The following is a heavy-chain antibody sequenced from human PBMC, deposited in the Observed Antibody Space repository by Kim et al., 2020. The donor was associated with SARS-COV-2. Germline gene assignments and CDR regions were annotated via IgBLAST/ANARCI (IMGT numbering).Heavy chain of an antibody. V-gene: IGHV3-21*06. CDR3: ARANERLTMVRGVNTYYNYGMDV. Sequence: GGSLRLSCAASGFTFNYFSMNWVRQAPGKGLEWVSSISRSGRYISYADSLKGRFTISRDNTQNSLSLQMNSLRAEDTAVYYCARANERLTMVRGVNTYYNYGMDVWGQGTTVTVSS. J-gene: IGHJ6*02. D-gene: IGHD3-10*01. CDR2: ISRSGRYI. CDR1: GFTFNYFS.